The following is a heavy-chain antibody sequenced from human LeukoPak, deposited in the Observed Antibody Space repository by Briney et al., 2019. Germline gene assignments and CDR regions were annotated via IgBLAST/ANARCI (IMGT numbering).Heavy chain of an antibody. V-gene: IGHV1-2*02. CDR1: GYPFTGYY. CDR3: ARLGDWSSSSCRAFDY. J-gene: IGHJ4*02. CDR2: INPNSGFT. Sequence: ASVKVSCKASGYPFTGYYLHWVRQAPGQGREWMGWINPNSGFTNYAQKFQGRVTMTRDTSISTAYMELSRLRSDDTAVYYCARLGDWSSSSCRAFDYWGQGTLVTVSS. D-gene: IGHD2-2*01.